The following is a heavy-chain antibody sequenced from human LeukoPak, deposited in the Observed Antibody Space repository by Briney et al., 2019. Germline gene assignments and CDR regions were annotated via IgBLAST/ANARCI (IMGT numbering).Heavy chain of an antibody. V-gene: IGHV4-59*12. CDR3: ARAGLVTGMDV. J-gene: IGHJ6*02. CDR2: IYYSGST. D-gene: IGHD3-16*02. Sequence: SETLSLTCTVSGGSMSPYHWGWIRQPPGKGLEWTGYIYYSGSTNYNPSLNSRVTISVDTSKNQFSLRLSSVTAADTAVYYCARAGLVTGMDVWGQGTTVTVSS. CDR1: GGSMSPYH.